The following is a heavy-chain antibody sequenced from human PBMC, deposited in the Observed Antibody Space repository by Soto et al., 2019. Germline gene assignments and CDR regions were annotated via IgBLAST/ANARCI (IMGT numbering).Heavy chain of an antibody. CDR2: IIPIFGTA. CDR1: GGPFRSYA. J-gene: IGHJ6*02. D-gene: IGHD3-9*01. CDR3: ARGGPLGYDILTGYAGGAYYGMDV. Sequence: GASVKVSCKASGGPFRSYAISWVRQAPGQGLEWMGGIIPIFGTANYAQKFQGRVTITADKSTSTAYMELSSLRSEDTAVYYCARGGPLGYDILTGYAGGAYYGMDVWGQGTTVTVSS. V-gene: IGHV1-69*06.